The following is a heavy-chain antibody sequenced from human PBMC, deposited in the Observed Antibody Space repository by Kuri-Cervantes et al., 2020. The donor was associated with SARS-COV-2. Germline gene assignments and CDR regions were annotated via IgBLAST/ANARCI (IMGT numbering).Heavy chain of an antibody. D-gene: IGHD6-19*01. V-gene: IGHV4-34*01. J-gene: IGHJ6*02. CDR3: ARGRDKRYSSGSYYYYGMDV. CDR1: GGSFSGYY. Sequence: GSLRLSCAVYGGSFSGYYWSWIRQPPGKGLEWIGEINHRGSTNYNPSLKSRVTISVDTSKNQFSLKLSSVTAADTAVYYCARGRDKRYSSGSYYYYGMDVWGQGTTVTVSS. CDR2: INHRGST.